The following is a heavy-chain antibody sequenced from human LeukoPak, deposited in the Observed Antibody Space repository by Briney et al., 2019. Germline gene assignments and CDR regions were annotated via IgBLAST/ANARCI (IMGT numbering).Heavy chain of an antibody. V-gene: IGHV4-39*01. CDR2: ISPGGNT. Sequence: SETLSLTCAVSSDSISSGNYFWGWIRQPPGTGLELIASISPGGNTYYNPPLKSRGTISVHTSKKHFSLMLNSVTAADTAVYFCAKHAPHESGDKRGFESWGQGILVTVSS. J-gene: IGHJ4*02. CDR3: AKHAPHESGDKRGFES. CDR1: SDSISSGNYF. D-gene: IGHD2-21*01.